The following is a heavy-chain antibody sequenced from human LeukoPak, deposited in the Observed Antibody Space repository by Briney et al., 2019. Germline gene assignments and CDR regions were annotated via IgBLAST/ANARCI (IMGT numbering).Heavy chain of an antibody. CDR2: ISSSGSTI. J-gene: IGHJ4*02. Sequence: GGSLRLSCAASGFTFSSYEMNWVRQAPGKGLEWVSYISSSGSTIYYADSVKGRFTISRDNAKNSLYLQMNSLRAEDTAVYCCARGEQQLFPFDYWGQGTLVTVSS. V-gene: IGHV3-48*03. D-gene: IGHD6-13*01. CDR1: GFTFSSYE. CDR3: ARGEQQLFPFDY.